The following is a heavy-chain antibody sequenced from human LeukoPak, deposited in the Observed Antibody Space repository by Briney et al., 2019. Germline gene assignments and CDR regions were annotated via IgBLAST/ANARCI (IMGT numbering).Heavy chain of an antibody. V-gene: IGHV4-59*01. CDR2: IYYSGST. J-gene: IGHJ5*02. CDR3: AREETANNWFDP. Sequence: PSETLSLTXTVSGGSISSYYWSWIRQPPGKGLEWIGYIYYSGSTNYNPSLKSRVTISVDTSKNQFSLKLSSVTAADTAVYYCAREETANNWFDPWGQGTLVTVSS. CDR1: GGSISSYY. D-gene: IGHD5-24*01.